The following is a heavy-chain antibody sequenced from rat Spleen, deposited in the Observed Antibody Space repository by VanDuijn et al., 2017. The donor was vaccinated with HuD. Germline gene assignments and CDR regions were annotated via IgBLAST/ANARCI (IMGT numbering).Heavy chain of an antibody. CDR1: GFTFNNYW. J-gene: IGHJ1*01. CDR2: ITNTGGST. V-gene: IGHV5-31*01. D-gene: IGHD2-2*01. Sequence: EVQLVESGGGLVQPGRSLKLSCVASGFTFNNYWMTWIRQAPGKGLEWVASITNTGGSTYYRDSVKGRFTISRDNAKSTLYLQMDSLRSEDTATYYCARAGYLRDWYFDFWGPGTMVTVSS. CDR3: ARAGYLRDWYFDF.